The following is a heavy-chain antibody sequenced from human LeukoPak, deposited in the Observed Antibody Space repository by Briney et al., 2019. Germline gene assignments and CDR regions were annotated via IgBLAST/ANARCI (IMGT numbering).Heavy chain of an antibody. D-gene: IGHD4-17*01. Sequence: RTSETLSLTCTVSGGSVSIGSYYWSWIRQPAGKGLEWIGRIYVSGSTDYNPSLKSRVTILKDMSKNQFSLRLSSVTAADTAVYYCARGFGDYGDYVHFDYWGQGTLVTVSS. J-gene: IGHJ4*02. V-gene: IGHV4-61*10. CDR1: GGSVSIGSYY. CDR2: IYVSGST. CDR3: ARGFGDYGDYVHFDY.